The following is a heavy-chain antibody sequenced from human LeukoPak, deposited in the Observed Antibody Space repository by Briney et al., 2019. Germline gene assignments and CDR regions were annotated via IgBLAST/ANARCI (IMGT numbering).Heavy chain of an antibody. CDR1: GFTFSNYG. D-gene: IGHD4-11*01. Sequence: GGSLRLSCAASGFTFSNYGIHWVRQAPGKGLVWVSRISTDASSTTYADSVKGRFTISRDNAKGTLYLQMSSLRAEDTAVYYCTGHHQAYSRTYWGQGTLVTVSS. CDR3: TGHHQAYSRTY. CDR2: ISTDASST. V-gene: IGHV3-74*01. J-gene: IGHJ4*02.